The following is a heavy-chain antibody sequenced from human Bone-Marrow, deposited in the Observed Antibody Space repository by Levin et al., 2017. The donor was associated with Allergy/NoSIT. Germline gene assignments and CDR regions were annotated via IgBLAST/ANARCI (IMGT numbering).Heavy chain of an antibody. CDR3: ARGTTMIRGSYYFDF. CDR2: TYYRSKWYN. D-gene: IGHD3-10*01. CDR1: GDSVSNQRAA. Sequence: PSETLSLTCAISGDSVSNQRAAWNWIRQSPSRGLEWLGRTYYRSKWYNEYAESVKSRATINPDTSKSQISLQLESVTPEDTAVYYCARGTTMIRGSYYFDFWGPGTLVTVSS. J-gene: IGHJ4*02. V-gene: IGHV6-1*01.